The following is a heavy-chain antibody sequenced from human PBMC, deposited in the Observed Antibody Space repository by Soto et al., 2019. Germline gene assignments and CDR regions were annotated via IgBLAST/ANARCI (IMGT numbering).Heavy chain of an antibody. CDR3: VRWDFDY. V-gene: IGHV3-33*01. CDR1: GFIFSSYG. J-gene: IGHJ4*02. CDR2: IWYDGSNK. Sequence: QVQLVESGGGVVQPGRSLRLSCAASGFIFSSYGMHWVRQAPGKGLEWVGIIWYDGSNKYYGDSVKGRFTISRDYSKNTMYLQMNNLRAEDTAVYYCVRWDFDYWGQGTLVTVSS.